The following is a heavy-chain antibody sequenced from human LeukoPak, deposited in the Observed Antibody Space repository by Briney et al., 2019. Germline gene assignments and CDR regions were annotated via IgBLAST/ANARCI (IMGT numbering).Heavy chain of an antibody. Sequence: GGSLRLSCAGSGFSFSSYGMHWVRQAPGKGLEWMAFIRSDGSNKYYADSVKGRLTISRDNSKNTLYLQMNSLRAEDTAVYYCARILDSAWGELGYWGQGTLVTVSS. D-gene: IGHD6-19*01. V-gene: IGHV3-30*02. J-gene: IGHJ4*02. CDR2: IRSDGSNK. CDR1: GFSFSSYG. CDR3: ARILDSAWGELGY.